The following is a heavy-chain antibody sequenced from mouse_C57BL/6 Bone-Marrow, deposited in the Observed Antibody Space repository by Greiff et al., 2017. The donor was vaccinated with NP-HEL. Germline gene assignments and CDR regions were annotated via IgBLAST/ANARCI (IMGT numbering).Heavy chain of an antibody. V-gene: IGHV1-81*01. Sequence: QVQLKESGAELARPGASVKLSCKASGYTFTSYGISWVKQRTGQGLEWIGEIYPRSGNTYYNEKFKGKATLTADKSSSTAYMELRSLTSEDSAVWECARRDGEDVARDYCYYAMDGWVQGTSVTVSS. CDR1: GYTFTSYG. CDR2: IYPRSGNT. CDR3: ARRDGEDVARDYCYYAMDG. J-gene: IGHJ4*01. D-gene: IGHD1-1*01.